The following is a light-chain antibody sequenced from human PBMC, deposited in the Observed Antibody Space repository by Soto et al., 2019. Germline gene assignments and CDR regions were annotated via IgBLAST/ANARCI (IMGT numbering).Light chain of an antibody. CDR2: EVT. CDR3: GSYSSTTTREV. J-gene: IGLJ1*01. V-gene: IGLV2-14*01. Sequence: QSGLAQPASLSGSPGQSITISCTGASSDVGGYDFVSWYQHHPGTPPKLIIYEVTHRPSGVSHRFSGSKSASKASLTISGLQVEDEADYFCGSYSSTTTREVFGTGTKVTV. CDR1: SSDVGGYDF.